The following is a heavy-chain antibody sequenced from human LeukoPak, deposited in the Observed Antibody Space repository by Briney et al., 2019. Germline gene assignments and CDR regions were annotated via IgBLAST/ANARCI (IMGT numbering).Heavy chain of an antibody. Sequence: GGSLRLSCAAPGFTFRSYAMSWVRQAPGKGLEWASAISTSGGTTYYADSVKGRFTISRDNSKNTLYLQMSGLTAEDTAVYHCARQLGYCSDGSCYFDSWGQGALVTVSS. J-gene: IGHJ4*02. CDR1: GFTFRSYA. D-gene: IGHD2-15*01. CDR3: ARQLGYCSDGSCYFDS. CDR2: ISTSGGTT. V-gene: IGHV3-23*01.